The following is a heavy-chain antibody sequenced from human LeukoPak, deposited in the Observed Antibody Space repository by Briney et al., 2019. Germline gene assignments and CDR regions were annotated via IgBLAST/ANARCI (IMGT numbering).Heavy chain of an antibody. CDR3: ASLAVAGSYDAFDI. Sequence: PSETLSLTCTVSGGSISSYYWSWIRQPPGKGLEWIGYIYYSGSTNYNPSLKSRVTISVDTSKNQFSLKLSSVTAADTAVYYCASLAVAGSYDAFDIWGQGTMVTVSS. V-gene: IGHV4-59*08. CDR2: IYYSGST. D-gene: IGHD6-19*01. CDR1: GGSISSYY. J-gene: IGHJ3*02.